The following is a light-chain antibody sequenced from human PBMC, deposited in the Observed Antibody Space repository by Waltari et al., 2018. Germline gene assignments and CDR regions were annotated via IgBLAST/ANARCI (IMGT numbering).Light chain of an antibody. CDR1: QSISSS. CDR2: GAS. J-gene: IGKJ1*01. CDR3: QQYDSSPLT. V-gene: IGKV3-20*01. Sequence: EIVLTQSPVTLSSSPGERATLSCRASQSISSSLVWYQQKPGKPPRLLIFGASGRATGIPDRFSGSGSGTEFTLTISRLEPEDFAVYYCQQYDSSPLTFGQGTKVEIK.